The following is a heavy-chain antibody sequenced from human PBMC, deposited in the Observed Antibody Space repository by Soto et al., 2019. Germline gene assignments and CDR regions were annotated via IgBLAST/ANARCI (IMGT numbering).Heavy chain of an antibody. V-gene: IGHV3-23*01. CDR3: AKARARASAPDRDALRI. J-gene: IGHJ3*02. CDR1: GFTFNNYA. Sequence: GGSLRLSCAASGFTFNNYAMSWVRQAPGKGLEWISTISGGGGSTYYADFVRDRFTISRDNSKNTMSLQMNSLRVEDTAVYYCAKARARASAPDRDALRIWGQGTMVTVSS. D-gene: IGHD6-13*01. CDR2: ISGGGGST.